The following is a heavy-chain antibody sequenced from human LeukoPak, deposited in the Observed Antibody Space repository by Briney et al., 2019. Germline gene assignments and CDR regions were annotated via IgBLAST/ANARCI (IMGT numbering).Heavy chain of an antibody. D-gene: IGHD2-15*01. CDR2: ISYDGSNK. V-gene: IGHV3-30*18. Sequence: PGGSLRLSCAASGFTFSSYGMHWVRQAPGKGLEWVAVISYDGSNKYYADSVKGRFTISRDNSKRTVFLQTDSLRGEDTAVYYCANGGYYSLDSWGQGTLVTVSS. J-gene: IGHJ4*02. CDR3: ANGGYYSLDS. CDR1: GFTFSSYG.